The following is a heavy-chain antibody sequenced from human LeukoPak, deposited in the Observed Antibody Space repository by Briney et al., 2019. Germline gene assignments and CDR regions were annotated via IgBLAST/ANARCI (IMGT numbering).Heavy chain of an antibody. CDR3: ARDQGTTDYSEIYYYYYVMDV. CDR2: IWYDGSNK. J-gene: IGHJ6*02. Sequence: GGSLRLSCAASGFTFSSYGMHWVRQALGKRLEWVAVIWYDGSNKYYADSVKGRFTISRDNSKNTLYLQMNSLRAEDTAVYYCARDQGTTDYSEIYYYYYVMDVWGQGTTVTVSS. D-gene: IGHD4-11*01. V-gene: IGHV3-33*01. CDR1: GFTFSSYG.